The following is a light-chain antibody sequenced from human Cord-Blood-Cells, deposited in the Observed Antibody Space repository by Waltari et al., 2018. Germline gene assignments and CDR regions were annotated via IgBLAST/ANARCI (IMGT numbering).Light chain of an antibody. V-gene: IGLV2-14*01. CDR3: SSYTSSSTWV. J-gene: IGLJ3*02. CDR2: DVS. Sequence: QSALTQPASVSGSPGQSITISCTGTSRHVGGYNSVSCYQQHPGKAPKLMIYDVSKPPSGVSNRFSGSKSGKTASLTISGLQAEDEADYYCSSYTSSSTWVFGGGTKLTVL. CDR1: SRHVGGYNS.